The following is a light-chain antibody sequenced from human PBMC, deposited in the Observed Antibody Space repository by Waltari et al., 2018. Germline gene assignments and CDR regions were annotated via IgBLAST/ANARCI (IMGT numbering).Light chain of an antibody. Sequence: QSVLTQPPSVSAAPGQTVTISCSGGSPNLGSTFVPWYQQLPGTAPKFLIYDNDKRPSGIPDRFSGSKSGTSATLGITGLQTGDEADYYCATWDSSLRVVLFGGGTKLTVL. CDR1: SPNLGSTF. V-gene: IGLV1-51*01. CDR3: ATWDSSLRVVL. J-gene: IGLJ2*01. CDR2: DND.